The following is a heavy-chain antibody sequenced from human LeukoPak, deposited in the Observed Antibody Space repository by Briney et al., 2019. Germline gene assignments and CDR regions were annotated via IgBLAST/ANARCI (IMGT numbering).Heavy chain of an antibody. CDR1: GFTFSRFY. Sequence: GGSLRLSCATSGFTFSRFYMTWVRQTPGKGLEWVASIQQDGSDKYYVDSVKGRFTISRDNARNSLYLQMNSLRAEDTAVYYCARGAWEPEMWGQGTMVTVSS. V-gene: IGHV3-7*04. CDR2: IQQDGSDK. J-gene: IGHJ3*02. CDR3: ARGAWEPEM. D-gene: IGHD1-26*01.